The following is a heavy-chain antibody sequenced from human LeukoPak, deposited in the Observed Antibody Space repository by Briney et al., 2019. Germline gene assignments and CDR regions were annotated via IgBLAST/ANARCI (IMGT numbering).Heavy chain of an antibody. Sequence: SETQSLTCTVSGGSISGNDWTGIRQPPGKGLDYIGHVFYTGSTNYSPSLKSRVTISIDTSKSHFSLKLTSVTAADTAVYYCARPVAVAVAFEFDVSGQRSPATVSS. CDR3: ARPVAVAVAFEFDV. CDR1: GGSISGND. D-gene: IGHD6-13*01. CDR2: VFYTGST. V-gene: IGHV4-59*01. J-gene: IGHJ6*01.